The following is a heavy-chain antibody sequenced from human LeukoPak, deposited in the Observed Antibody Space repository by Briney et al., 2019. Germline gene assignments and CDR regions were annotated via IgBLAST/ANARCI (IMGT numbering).Heavy chain of an antibody. V-gene: IGHV3-7*03. D-gene: IGHD3-10*01. Sequence: GGSLRLPCAASGFTFSSYWMSWVRQAPGKGLEWVANIKQDGSEKYYVDSVKGRFTISRDNAKNSLYLQMNSLRAEDTAVYYCARGITMVRRIGWFDPWGQGTLVTVSS. CDR2: IKQDGSEK. J-gene: IGHJ5*02. CDR3: ARGITMVRRIGWFDP. CDR1: GFTFSSYW.